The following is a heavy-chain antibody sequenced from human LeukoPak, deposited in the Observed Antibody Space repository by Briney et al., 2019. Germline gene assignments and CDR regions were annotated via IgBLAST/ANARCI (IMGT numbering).Heavy chain of an antibody. J-gene: IGHJ4*02. V-gene: IGHV3-23*01. Sequence: PGGSLRLSCAASGFTFSSYGMSWVRQAPGKGLEWVSAISGSGGSTYYADSVKGRFTISRDNSKNTLYLQMNSLRAEDTAVYYCAKRGGMVRGVNYYFDYWGQGTLVTVSS. D-gene: IGHD3-10*01. CDR2: ISGSGGST. CDR3: AKRGGMVRGVNYYFDY. CDR1: GFTFSSYG.